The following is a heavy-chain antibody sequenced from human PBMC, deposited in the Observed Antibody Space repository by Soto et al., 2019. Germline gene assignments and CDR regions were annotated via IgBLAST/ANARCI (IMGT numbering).Heavy chain of an antibody. CDR1: GFTFSSYW. V-gene: IGHV3-7*05. J-gene: IGHJ4*02. Sequence: AGGSLRLSCAASGFTFSSYWMSWVRQAPGKGLEWVANIKQDGSEKYYVDSVKGRFTISRDNAKNSLYLQMNSLRAEDTAVYYCAREVTIAAWHYSSTAMVEYFDYWGQGPLFTVSS. D-gene: IGHD5-18*01. CDR3: AREVTIAAWHYSSTAMVEYFDY. CDR2: IKQDGSEK.